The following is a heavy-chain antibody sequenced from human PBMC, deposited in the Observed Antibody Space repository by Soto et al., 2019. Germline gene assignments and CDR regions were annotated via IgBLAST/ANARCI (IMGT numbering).Heavy chain of an antibody. Sequence: ASVKVSCKASGYTFTSYYMHWVRQAPGQGLEWMGIINPSGGSTSYAQKFQGRVTMTRDTSTSTVYMELSSLRSEDTAVYYCASDMGFGLSDYWGQGILVTVSS. CDR2: INPSGGST. D-gene: IGHD3-10*01. J-gene: IGHJ4*02. CDR1: GYTFTSYY. V-gene: IGHV1-46*01. CDR3: ASDMGFGLSDY.